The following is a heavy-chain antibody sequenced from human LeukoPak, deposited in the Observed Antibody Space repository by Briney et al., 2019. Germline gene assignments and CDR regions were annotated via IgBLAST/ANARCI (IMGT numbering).Heavy chain of an antibody. J-gene: IGHJ3*02. V-gene: IGHV4-61*01. CDR3: ARGPRYFDWLLSGHDAFDI. CDR2: IYYSGST. Sequence: SETLSLTCTVSGGSVSGGYYYWSWIRQPPGKGLEWIGHIYYSGSTNYNPSLKSRVTISVDTSKNQFALKLSSVTAADTAVYYCARGPRYFDWLLSGHDAFDIWGQGTMVTVSS. D-gene: IGHD3-9*01. CDR1: GGSVSGGYYY.